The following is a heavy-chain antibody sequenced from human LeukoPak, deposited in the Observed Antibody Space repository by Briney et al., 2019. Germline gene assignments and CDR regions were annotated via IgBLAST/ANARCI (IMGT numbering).Heavy chain of an antibody. J-gene: IGHJ4*02. CDR2: ISWDGGSS. V-gene: IGHV3-43D*03. CDR3: AKDAKHIAAAGTLDY. D-gene: IGHD6-13*01. Sequence: GGSLRLSCAASGFTFDDFAMHWVRQAPGKGLEWVSLISWDGGSSYYADSVKGRFTVSRDNNKNSLYLQMNSLRAEDTAFYFCAKDAKHIAAAGTLDYWGQGTLVTVSS. CDR1: GFTFDDFA.